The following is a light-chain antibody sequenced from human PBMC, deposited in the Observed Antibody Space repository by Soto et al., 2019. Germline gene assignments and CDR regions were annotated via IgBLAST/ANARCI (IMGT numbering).Light chain of an antibody. Sequence: DVQMTQSPSSLSASVGDSVTTTCRASQGISSFLAWFQQKPGKAPTSLIYDASTLQSGVSSRFSGSGSDTHFTRTISSLQPEDFATYYCQQYHSYPASFGQGTKVEIK. CDR2: DAS. CDR1: QGISSF. CDR3: QQYHSYPAS. J-gene: IGKJ1*01. V-gene: IGKV1-16*01.